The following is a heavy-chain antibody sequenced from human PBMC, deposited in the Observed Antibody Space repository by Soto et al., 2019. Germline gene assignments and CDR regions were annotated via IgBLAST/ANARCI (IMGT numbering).Heavy chain of an antibody. J-gene: IGHJ4*02. V-gene: IGHV3-33*01. CDR2: IWYDGSNK. CDR1: GFTFSSYG. CDR3: ATGRSYYDSTGLFDY. Sequence: QVQLVESGGGVVQPGRSLRLSCAASGFTFSSYGMHWVRQAPGKGLEWVAVIWYDGSNKYYADSVKGRFTISRDNSKNTLYLQMNSLRAEDTAVYYCATGRSYYDSTGLFDYWGQGTLVTVSS. D-gene: IGHD3-22*01.